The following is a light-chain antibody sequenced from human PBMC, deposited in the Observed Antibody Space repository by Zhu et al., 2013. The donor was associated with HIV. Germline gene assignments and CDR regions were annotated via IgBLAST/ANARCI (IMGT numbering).Light chain of an antibody. CDR3: ASYTTSTTVL. Sequence: QSALTQPPSASGSPGQSVTISCTGTSSDVGGYNSVSWYQQHPGKAPKLMIYEVSKRPSGVPDRFSGSKSGDTASLTISGLQAEDEADYYCASYTTSTTVLFGGGTKLTVL. CDR2: EVS. V-gene: IGLV2-8*01. J-gene: IGLJ2*01. CDR1: SSDVGGYNS.